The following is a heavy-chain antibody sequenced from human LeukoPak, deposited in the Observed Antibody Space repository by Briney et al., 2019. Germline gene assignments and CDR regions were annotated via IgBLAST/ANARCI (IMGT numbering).Heavy chain of an antibody. J-gene: IGHJ4*02. Sequence: SETLSLTCAVSGGSISSGSYSWSWIRQPPGKGLEWIGYIYHSGSTYYNPSLKSRVTISVDRSKNQFSLKLSSVTAADTVVYYCAREDYYGSGSYSDWGQGILVTVSS. CDR1: GGSISSGSYS. D-gene: IGHD3-10*01. V-gene: IGHV4-30-2*01. CDR3: AREDYYGSGSYSD. CDR2: IYHSGST.